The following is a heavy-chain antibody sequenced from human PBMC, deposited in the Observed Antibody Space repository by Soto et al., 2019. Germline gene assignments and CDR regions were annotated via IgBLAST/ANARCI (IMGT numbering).Heavy chain of an antibody. Sequence: ASVKVSCKASGFTFTSSAVQWVRQARGQRLEWIGWIVVGSGNTNYAQKFQERVTITRDMSTSTAYMELSSLRSEDTAVYYCAGPRGWSGYYPNPYGMDVWGQGTTVTVSS. J-gene: IGHJ6*02. D-gene: IGHD3-3*01. CDR2: IVVGSGNT. V-gene: IGHV1-58*01. CDR1: GFTFTSSA. CDR3: AGPRGWSGYYPNPYGMDV.